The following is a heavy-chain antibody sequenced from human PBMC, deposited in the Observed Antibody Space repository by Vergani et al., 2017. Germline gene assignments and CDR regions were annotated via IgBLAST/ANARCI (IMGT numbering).Heavy chain of an antibody. D-gene: IGHD3-3*01. CDR3: ASLPESVYDFWSGYYTGWFDP. J-gene: IGHJ5*02. Sequence: VQLVESGGGVVQPGRSLRLSCAASGFRFSSYGMNWVRQAPGKGLEWVSSISSSSSYIYYADSVKGRFTISRDNAKNSLYLQMNSLRAEDTAVYYCASLPESVYDFWSGYYTGWFDPRGQGTQVTVSS. CDR1: GFRFSSYG. V-gene: IGHV3-21*02. CDR2: ISSSSSYI.